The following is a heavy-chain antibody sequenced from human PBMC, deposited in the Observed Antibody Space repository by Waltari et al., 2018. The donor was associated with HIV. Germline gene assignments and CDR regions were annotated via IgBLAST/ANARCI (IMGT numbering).Heavy chain of an antibody. V-gene: IGHV3-9*01. D-gene: IGHD6-13*01. J-gene: IGHJ4*02. CDR2: ISWNSGGI. CDR3: AKETGISSWKGGGYFDY. Sequence: EVQLVESGGGLVQPGRSLRLSCAASGFTFDDYAMHWVRQAPGKGLEWVSGISWNSGGIGYADSVKGRFTISRDNAKNSLYLQMNSLRAEDTALYYCAKETGISSWKGGGYFDYWGQGTLVTVSS. CDR1: GFTFDDYA.